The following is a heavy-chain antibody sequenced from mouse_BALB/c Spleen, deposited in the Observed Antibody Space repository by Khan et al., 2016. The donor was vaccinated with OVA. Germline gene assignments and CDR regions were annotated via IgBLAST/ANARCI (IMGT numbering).Heavy chain of an antibody. D-gene: IGHD1-1*01. V-gene: IGHV1-7*01. CDR2: INPSTGYT. Sequence: QVQLQQPGAELAKPGASVKMSCKASGYTFINYWILWIKQRPGQGLEWIGYINPSTGYTEYNQNFKDKATLTADISSSTAHMQLSSLTSEDSAVYYCARRGLRWDFDYWGQGTTLTVSS. J-gene: IGHJ2*01. CDR1: GYTFINYW. CDR3: ARRGLRWDFDY.